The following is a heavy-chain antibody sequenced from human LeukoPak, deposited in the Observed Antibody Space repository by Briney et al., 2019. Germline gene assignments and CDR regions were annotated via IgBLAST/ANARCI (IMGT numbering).Heavy chain of an antibody. J-gene: IGHJ4*02. D-gene: IGHD4-17*01. CDR1: GFTFRSFW. Sequence: GGSLRLSCAASGFTFRSFWMSWVRQAPGKGLEWVANIKQDGSEKYYVDSVKGRFTISRDNAKNSLYLQMNSLRADDTAVYYCATYLYGIFDFWGQGTLVTVSS. V-gene: IGHV3-7*03. CDR3: ATYLYGIFDF. CDR2: IKQDGSEK.